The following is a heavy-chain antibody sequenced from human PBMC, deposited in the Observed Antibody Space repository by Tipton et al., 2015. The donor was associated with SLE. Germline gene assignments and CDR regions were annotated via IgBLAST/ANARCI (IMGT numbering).Heavy chain of an antibody. CDR3: AKGGSSPGGYNWFDP. CDR1: GFTFSSYS. Sequence: SLRLSCAASGFTFSSYSMNWVRQAPGKGLEWVSYISSSSSTIYYADSVKGRFTISRDNAKNSLYLQMNSLRAEDTAVYYCAKGGSSPGGYNWFDPWGQGTLVTVSS. CDR2: ISSSSSTI. J-gene: IGHJ5*02. D-gene: IGHD6-6*01. V-gene: IGHV3-48*01.